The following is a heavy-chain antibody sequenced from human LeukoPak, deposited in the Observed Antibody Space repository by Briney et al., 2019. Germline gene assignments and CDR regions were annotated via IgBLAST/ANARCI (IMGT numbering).Heavy chain of an antibody. CDR2: ISYDGSNK. CDR1: GFTFSSYW. V-gene: IGHV3-30*03. J-gene: IGHJ5*02. Sequence: PGGSLRLSCAASGFTFSSYWMHWVRQAPGKGLEWVAVISYDGSNKYYADSVKGRFTISRDNSKNTLYLQMNSLRAEDTAVYYCVPGELSSSETTWGQGTLVTVSS. CDR3: VPGELSSSETT. D-gene: IGHD3-16*02.